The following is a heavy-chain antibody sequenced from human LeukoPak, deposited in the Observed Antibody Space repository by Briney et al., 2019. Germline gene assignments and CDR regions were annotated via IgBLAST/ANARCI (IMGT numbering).Heavy chain of an antibody. J-gene: IGHJ4*02. Sequence: VASVKVSCKASGYTFTGYYMHWVRQAPGQGLEWMGWINPNSGGTNYAQKFQGRVTMTRDTSISTAYMELSRLRSDDTAVYYCARVQSDYDILTGYSYWGQGTLVTVSS. CDR2: INPNSGGT. V-gene: IGHV1-2*02. D-gene: IGHD3-9*01. CDR1: GYTFTGYY. CDR3: ARVQSDYDILTGYSY.